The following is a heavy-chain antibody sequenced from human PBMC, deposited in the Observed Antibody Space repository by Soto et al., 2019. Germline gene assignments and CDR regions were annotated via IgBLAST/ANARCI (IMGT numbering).Heavy chain of an antibody. CDR1: GFTFDDYA. CDR2: LRWNGDSI. J-gene: IGHJ4*02. V-gene: IGHV3-9*01. Sequence: EVQLVESGGGLVQPGRSLRLSCAASGFTFDDYAMHWVRQAPGKGLEWVSGLRWNGDSIGYADSVKGRFTISRDNAKNSLYLQMDSLRAEDTALYYCAKTGTEQQLIRGDFDNWGQGTLVTVSS. CDR3: AKTGTEQQLIRGDFDN. D-gene: IGHD6-13*01.